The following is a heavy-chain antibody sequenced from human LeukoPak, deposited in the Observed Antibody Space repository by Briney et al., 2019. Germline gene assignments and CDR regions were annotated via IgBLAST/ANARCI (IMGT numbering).Heavy chain of an antibody. V-gene: IGHV3-23*01. CDR2: ISGSGGST. J-gene: IGHJ4*02. CDR1: GFTFSSYA. Sequence: GGSLRLSCAASGFTFSSYAMSWVRQAPGKGLEWVSAISGSGGSTYYADSVKGRFTISRDNSKNTLYLQMNNLRAEDTAVSYCAKDPCHGSYRYDFSCRYFDYWGQGTLVTVSS. D-gene: IGHD3-16*02. CDR3: AKDPCHGSYRYDFSCRYFDY.